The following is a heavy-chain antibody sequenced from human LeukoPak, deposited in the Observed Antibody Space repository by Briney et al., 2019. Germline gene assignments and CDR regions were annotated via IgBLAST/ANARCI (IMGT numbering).Heavy chain of an antibody. CDR2: ISSNGGST. V-gene: IGHV3-64*01. CDR3: ARVFAPQPCSGGSCSYYFDY. J-gene: IGHJ4*02. D-gene: IGHD2-15*01. CDR1: GFTFSSYV. Sequence: PGGSLRLSCAASGFTFSSYVMHWVRQAPGKGLEYVSAISSNGGSTYYANSVKGRFTISRDNYKKTLYLQMGSLRAEDMAVDYCARVFAPQPCSGGSCSYYFDYGGQETLVSVSS.